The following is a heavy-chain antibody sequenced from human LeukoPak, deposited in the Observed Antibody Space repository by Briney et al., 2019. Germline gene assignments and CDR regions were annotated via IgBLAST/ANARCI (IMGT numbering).Heavy chain of an antibody. CDR3: ARAITAAVYWYFDL. V-gene: IGHV1-2*02. D-gene: IGHD5-24*01. CDR2: INPNSGGT. J-gene: IGHJ2*01. Sequence: ASVKVSCKASGYTFTGYYMHWVRQAPGQGLEWMGWINPNSGGTNYAQKFQGRVTITRDTSASTAYMELNSLRSEDTAVYYCARAITAAVYWYFDLWGRGTLVTVSS. CDR1: GYTFTGYY.